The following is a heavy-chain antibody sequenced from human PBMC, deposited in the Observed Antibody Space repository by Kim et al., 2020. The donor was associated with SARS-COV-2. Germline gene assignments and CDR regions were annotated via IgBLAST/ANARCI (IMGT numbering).Heavy chain of an antibody. J-gene: IGHJ4*01. Sequence: GGSLRLSCAASGFTFSSYAMSWVRQAPGQGLEWVAGSGSNTFYADSVKGRFTISRDNSKNMLYLQMDSLRADDTAVYYCAKDYFRAGSGGLNPTTILTPFDYWGHGTLVTVSS. CDR1: GFTFSSYA. D-gene: IGHD3-10*01. CDR3: AKDYFRAGSGGLNPTTILTPFDY. V-gene: IGHV3-23*01. CDR2: SGSNT.